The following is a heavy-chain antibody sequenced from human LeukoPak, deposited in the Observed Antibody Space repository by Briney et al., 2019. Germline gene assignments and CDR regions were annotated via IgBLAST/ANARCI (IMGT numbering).Heavy chain of an antibody. CDR3: ARTSGERDNWFVP. CDR1: GFTFSSYS. CDR2: ISSSSSYI. J-gene: IGHJ5*02. D-gene: IGHD4-17*01. V-gene: IGHV3-21*01. Sequence: PGGSLRLSCAASGFTFSSYSMNWVRQAPGKGLEWVSSISSSSSYIYYADSVKGRFTISRDNPKNSLYLQMNSLRAEDTAVYYCARTSGERDNWFVPWGQGTLVTVSS.